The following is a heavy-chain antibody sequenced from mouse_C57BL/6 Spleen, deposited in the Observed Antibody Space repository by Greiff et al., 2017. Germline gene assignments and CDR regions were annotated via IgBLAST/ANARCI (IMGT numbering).Heavy chain of an antibody. D-gene: IGHD4-1*01. CDR1: GFTFSNYW. Sequence: DVMLVESGGGLVQPGGSMKLSCVASGFTFSNYWMNWVRQSPEKGLEWVAQIRLKSDNYATHYAESVKGRFTISRDDSKSSVYLQMNNLRAEDTGIYYCTTGTGGRYWYFDVWGTGTTVTVSS. J-gene: IGHJ1*03. V-gene: IGHV6-3*01. CDR3: TTGTGGRYWYFDV. CDR2: IRLKSDNYAT.